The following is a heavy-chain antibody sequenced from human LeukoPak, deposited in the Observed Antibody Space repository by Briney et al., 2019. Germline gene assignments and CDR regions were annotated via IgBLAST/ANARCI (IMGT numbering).Heavy chain of an antibody. V-gene: IGHV3-23*01. CDR1: GLPLDSYG. J-gene: IGHJ2*01. D-gene: IGHD4-23*01. Sequence: GGSLRLLSVASGLPLDSYGLSWVRQAPGKGLGCTASSKKFEDSVKGRITISRDNSKNTVFLQMNSLRAEDTAVYYCARSGGNSDVLAFFDLWGPGALVTVSS. CDR2: SK. CDR3: ARSGGNSDVLAFFDL.